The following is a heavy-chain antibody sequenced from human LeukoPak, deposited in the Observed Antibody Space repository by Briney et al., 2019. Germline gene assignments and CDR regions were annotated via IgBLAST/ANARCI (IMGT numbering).Heavy chain of an antibody. D-gene: IGHD6-13*01. CDR3: AREKRQQLVLYYYYYMDV. Sequence: SETLSLTCTVSVGSISSYYWSWIRQPPGKGLEGVGYIYYSGSTNYNPSLKSRVTISVDTSKNQFSLKLSSVTAADTAVYYCAREKRQQLVLYYYYYMDVWGKGTTVTVSS. J-gene: IGHJ6*03. V-gene: IGHV4-59*01. CDR2: IYYSGST. CDR1: VGSISSYY.